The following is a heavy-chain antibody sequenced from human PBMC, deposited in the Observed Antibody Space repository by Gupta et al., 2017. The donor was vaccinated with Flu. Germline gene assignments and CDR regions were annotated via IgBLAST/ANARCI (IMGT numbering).Heavy chain of an antibody. Sequence: QVQLVESGGRVLQPGTSLRLSCAASGFTFSTFGMQWVRQSPGRGLEWVAVIAYDGSIQHYADAVKGRFTISRDNSDNTLYLQMNNLKPEDTAVYFCAKETTMYSSGWFFRDWGRGTQVTVSS. CDR3: AKETTMYSSGWFFRD. D-gene: IGHD6-13*01. CDR1: GFTFSTFG. J-gene: IGHJ4*02. CDR2: IAYDGSIQ. V-gene: IGHV3-30*18.